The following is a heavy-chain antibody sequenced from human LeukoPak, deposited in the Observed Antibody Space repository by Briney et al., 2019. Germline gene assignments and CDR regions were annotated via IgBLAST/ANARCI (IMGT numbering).Heavy chain of an antibody. D-gene: IGHD2-15*01. CDR2: IIPTFGTA. CDR3: ARGLRGSGGSRLRTTYYYYYYMDV. CDR1: GGTFSSYA. Sequence: GASVKVSCKASGGTFSSYAISWVRQAPGQGLEWMGGIIPTFGTANYAQKFQGRVTITADESTSTAYMELSSLRSEDTAVYYCARGLRGSGGSRLRTTYYYYYYMDVWGKGTTVTISS. J-gene: IGHJ6*03. V-gene: IGHV1-69*13.